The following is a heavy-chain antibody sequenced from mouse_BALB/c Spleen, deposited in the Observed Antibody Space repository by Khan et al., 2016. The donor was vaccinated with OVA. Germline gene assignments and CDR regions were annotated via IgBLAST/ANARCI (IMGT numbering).Heavy chain of an antibody. CDR1: GYTFTSYT. D-gene: IGHD2-14*01. V-gene: IGHV1-4*01. CDR3: ERDGAYHRNDGWFAY. CDR2: INPSNGYT. J-gene: IGHJ3*01. Sequence: QVQLKQSGAELARPGASVKMSCKASGYTFTSYTIHWIKKRPGQGLEWIGYINPSNGYTNYNQKFKDKATLTTDKSSTTAYLQLSSLASDDSAVNNGERDGAYHRNDGWFAYWGQGTLVTVSA.